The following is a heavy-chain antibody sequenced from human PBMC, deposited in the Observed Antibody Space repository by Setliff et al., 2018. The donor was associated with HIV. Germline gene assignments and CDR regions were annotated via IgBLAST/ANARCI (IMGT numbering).Heavy chain of an antibody. Sequence: PGGSLRLSCAASGFTFSSYWMSWVRQAPGKGLEWVAIIKQDGSEKYYVDSVKGRFTISRDNAKNSGYLQMNSLRVDDTAVYYCARDGEYHQLFDCWGQGTLVTVSS. CDR2: IKQDGSEK. J-gene: IGHJ4*02. V-gene: IGHV3-7*03. CDR1: GFTFSSYW. CDR3: ARDGEYHQLFDC. D-gene: IGHD2-2*01.